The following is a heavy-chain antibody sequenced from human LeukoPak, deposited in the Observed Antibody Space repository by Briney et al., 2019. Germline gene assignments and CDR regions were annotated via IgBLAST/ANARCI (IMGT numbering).Heavy chain of an antibody. J-gene: IGHJ4*02. V-gene: IGHV3-23*01. CDR3: AKWGLPDSSFDY. Sequence: GGSLRLSCAASGFTFSSYAMSWVRQAPGKGLEWVSAISGSGGSTYYADSVKGRFTISRDNSKNTLYPQMNSLRAEDTAVYYCAKWGLPDSSFDYWGQGTLVTVSS. CDR1: GFTFSSYA. CDR2: ISGSGGST. D-gene: IGHD6-19*01.